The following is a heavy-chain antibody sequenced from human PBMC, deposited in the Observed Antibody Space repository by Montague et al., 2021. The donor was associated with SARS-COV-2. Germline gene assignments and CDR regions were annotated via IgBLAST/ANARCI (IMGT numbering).Heavy chain of an antibody. Sequence: PKLSCAASGFTFSSYAMSWVRQAPGKGLEWVSAISGSGGSTYYADSVKGRFTISRDNSKNTLYLQMNSLRAEDTAVYYCRVGNYYDSISDYWGQGTLVTVSS. CDR1: GFTFSSYA. V-gene: IGHV3-23*01. D-gene: IGHD3-22*01. J-gene: IGHJ4*02. CDR3: RVGNYYDSISDY. CDR2: ISGSGGST.